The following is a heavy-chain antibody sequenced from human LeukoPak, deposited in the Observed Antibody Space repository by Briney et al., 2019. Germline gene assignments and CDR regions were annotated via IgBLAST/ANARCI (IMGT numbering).Heavy chain of an antibody. CDR2: INPNSGGT. CDR1: GYTFTGYY. D-gene: IGHD3-16*01. CDR3: ARGRMGGRPFDY. Sequence: ASVKVSCKASGYTFTGYYMHWVRQAPGQGLGWMGWINPNSGGTNYAQKFQGRVTMTRDTSISTAYMELSRLRSDDTAVYYCARGRMGGRPFDYWGQGTLVTVSS. J-gene: IGHJ4*02. V-gene: IGHV1-2*02.